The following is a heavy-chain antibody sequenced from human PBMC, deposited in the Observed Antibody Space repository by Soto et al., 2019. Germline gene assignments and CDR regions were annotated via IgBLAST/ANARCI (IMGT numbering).Heavy chain of an antibody. Sequence: QVQLVQSGPEVKNPGASVKVSCKASGYTFKNYGIKWVRQAPGQGLEWVGWITTYNGNRYSAEKFQGRVTMTTDTSTSTTYMELRSLTSDDTGVYYCARDAQPKGVAADGPSDYWGQGTLVTVSS. D-gene: IGHD6-19*01. V-gene: IGHV1-18*01. J-gene: IGHJ4*02. CDR1: GYTFKNYG. CDR3: ARDAQPKGVAADGPSDY. CDR2: ITTYNGNR.